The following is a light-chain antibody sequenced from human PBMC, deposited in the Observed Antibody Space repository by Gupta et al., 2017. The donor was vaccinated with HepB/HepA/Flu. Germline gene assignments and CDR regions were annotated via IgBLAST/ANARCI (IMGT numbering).Light chain of an antibody. CDR3: QVWDGDSDHYV. J-gene: IGLJ1*01. V-gene: IGLV3-21*03. CDR2: DDR. CDR1: NIGSKS. Sequence: SYVLTQPPSVSVAPGKTATITCGENNIGSKSVHWYQQKPGQDPVLVVYDDRDRPLGIPERFSGSNSGNTATLNISRVEAGDEADYYCQVWDGDSDHYVFGTGTKVTVL.